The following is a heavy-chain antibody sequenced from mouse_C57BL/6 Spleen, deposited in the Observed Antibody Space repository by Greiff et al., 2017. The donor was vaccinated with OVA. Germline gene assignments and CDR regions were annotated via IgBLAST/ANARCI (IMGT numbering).Heavy chain of an antibody. D-gene: IGHD1-1*01. CDR2: IRNKANGYTT. V-gene: IGHV7-3*01. CDR3: ARSLLRLDYFDY. CDR1: GFTFTDYY. Sequence: EVHLVESGGGLVQPGGSLSLSCAASGFTFTDYYMSWVRQPPGKALEWLGFIRNKANGYTTEYSASVKGRFTISRDNSQSILYLQMNALRAEDSATYYCARSLLRLDYFDYWGQGTTLTVSS. J-gene: IGHJ2*01.